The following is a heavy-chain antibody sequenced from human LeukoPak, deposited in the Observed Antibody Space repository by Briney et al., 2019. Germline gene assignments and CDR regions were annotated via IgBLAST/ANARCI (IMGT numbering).Heavy chain of an antibody. J-gene: IGHJ4*02. V-gene: IGHV1-8*03. CDR3: ARCASSVWSFPFGY. Sequence: GASVKVSCKASGYTFTSYDINWVRQATGQGLEGMGWMNPSSGNTGYAQKFQGRVTINRNTSISTAYMELSSLRSEDTAVYYCARCASSVWSFPFGYWGQGPLVTVSS. CDR2: MNPSSGNT. D-gene: IGHD6-19*01. CDR1: GYTFTSYD.